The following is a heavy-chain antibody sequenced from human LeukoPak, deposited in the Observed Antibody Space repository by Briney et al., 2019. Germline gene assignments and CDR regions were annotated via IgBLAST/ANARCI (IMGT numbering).Heavy chain of an antibody. CDR1: GFTFSSYG. J-gene: IGHJ4*02. CDR3: ARPFGYSSSSGFDY. Sequence: PGGSLRLSCAASGFTFSSYGMHWVRQAPGKGLEWVAVISYDGSNKYYADSVEGRFTISRDNSKNTLYLQMNSLRAEDTAVYYCARPFGYSSSSGFDYWGQGTLVTVSS. D-gene: IGHD6-13*01. V-gene: IGHV3-30*03. CDR2: ISYDGSNK.